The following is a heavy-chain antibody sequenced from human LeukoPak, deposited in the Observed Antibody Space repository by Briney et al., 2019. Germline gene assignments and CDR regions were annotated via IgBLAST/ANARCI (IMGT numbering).Heavy chain of an antibody. CDR2: IYYTEST. Sequence: SETLSLTCTVSAGSITNYYWSWIRQPPGKGLEWIGYIYYTESTNYNPSLKSRVSISVDTSKNQFSLKLSSVTAADTAVYYCARHGGYHSPIDYWGQGTLVTVSS. CDR3: ARHGGYHSPIDY. J-gene: IGHJ4*02. D-gene: IGHD3-22*01. V-gene: IGHV4-59*08. CDR1: AGSITNYY.